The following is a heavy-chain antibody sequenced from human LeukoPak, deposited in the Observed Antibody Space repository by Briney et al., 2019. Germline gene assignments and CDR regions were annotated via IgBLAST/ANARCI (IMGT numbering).Heavy chain of an antibody. CDR1: GYTFTGYY. Sequence: ASVKVSCKVSGYTFTGYYMHWVRQAPGQGLEWMGWINPNSGGTNYAQKFQGRVTMTRDTSISTAYMELSRLRSDDTAVYYCARDLSSGWYGDNWFDPWGQGTLVTVSS. D-gene: IGHD6-19*01. J-gene: IGHJ5*02. CDR2: INPNSGGT. CDR3: ARDLSSGWYGDNWFDP. V-gene: IGHV1-2*02.